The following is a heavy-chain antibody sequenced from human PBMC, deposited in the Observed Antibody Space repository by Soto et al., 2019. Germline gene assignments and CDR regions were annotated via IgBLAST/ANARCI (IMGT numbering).Heavy chain of an antibody. Sequence: PGESLKISCKGSGYSFTSYWISWVRQMPGKGLEWMGRIDPSDSYTNYSPSFQGHVTISADKSISTAYLQWSSLKASDTAMYYCARRGYCSGGSCYSIEPNYYYYGMDVWGQGTTVTVSS. CDR3: ARRGYCSGGSCYSIEPNYYYYGMDV. V-gene: IGHV5-10-1*01. J-gene: IGHJ6*02. CDR1: GYSFTSYW. CDR2: IDPSDSYT. D-gene: IGHD2-15*01.